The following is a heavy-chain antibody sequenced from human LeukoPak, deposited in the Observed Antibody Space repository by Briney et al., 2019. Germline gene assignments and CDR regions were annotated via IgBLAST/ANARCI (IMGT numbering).Heavy chain of an antibody. CDR2: INHSGST. CDR1: GGSSSGYY. D-gene: IGHD4-17*01. J-gene: IGHJ4*02. CDR3: ARGGEGWVFDY. V-gene: IGHV4-34*01. Sequence: PSETLSLTCAVYGGSSSGYYWSWIRQPPGKGLEWIGEINHSGSTNYNPSLKSRVTISVDTSKNQFSLKLSSVTAAGTAVYYCARGGEGWVFDYWGQGTLVTVSS.